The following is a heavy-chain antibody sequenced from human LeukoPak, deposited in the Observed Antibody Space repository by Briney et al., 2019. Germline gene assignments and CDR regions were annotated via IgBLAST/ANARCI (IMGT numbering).Heavy chain of an antibody. CDR2: ISAYNGNT. CDR1: GYTFTSYG. Sequence: ASVRVSCKASGYTFTSYGISWVRQAPGQGLEWMGWISAYNGNTNYAQKLQGRVTMTTDTSTSTAYMELRSLRSDDTAVYYCARASKPTSNTARDYYFDYWGQGTLVTVSS. V-gene: IGHV1-18*01. CDR3: ARASKPTSNTARDYYFDY. J-gene: IGHJ4*02. D-gene: IGHD5-18*01.